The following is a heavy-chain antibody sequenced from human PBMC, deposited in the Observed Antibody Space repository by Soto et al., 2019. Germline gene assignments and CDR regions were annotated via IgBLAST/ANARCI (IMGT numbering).Heavy chain of an antibody. J-gene: IGHJ3*02. V-gene: IGHV3-33*01. D-gene: IGHD5-18*01. CDR3: ARDADPYSYGPLGAFDI. CDR1: GFTFSSYG. CDR2: IWYDGSNK. Sequence: QVQLVESGGGVVQPGRSLRLSCAASGFTFSSYGMHWVRQAPGKGLEWVAVIWYDGSNKYYADSVKGRFTISRDNSKNTLYLQMNSLRAEDTVVYYCARDADPYSYGPLGAFDIWGQGTMVTVSS.